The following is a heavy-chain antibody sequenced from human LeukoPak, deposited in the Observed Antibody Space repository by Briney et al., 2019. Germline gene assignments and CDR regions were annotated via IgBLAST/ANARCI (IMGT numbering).Heavy chain of an antibody. J-gene: IGHJ4*02. V-gene: IGHV4-4*07. Sequence: SETLSLTCTVSGDSISSSYWSWIRQPAGKGLEWIGRIYTSGSINYNPSLMSRLTMSIDTSKNQFSLKLSSVTAADTAVYYCARDQVRSGYDLFDYWGQGALVTVSS. CDR3: ARDQVRSGYDLFDY. CDR1: GDSISSSY. D-gene: IGHD5-12*01. CDR2: IYTSGSI.